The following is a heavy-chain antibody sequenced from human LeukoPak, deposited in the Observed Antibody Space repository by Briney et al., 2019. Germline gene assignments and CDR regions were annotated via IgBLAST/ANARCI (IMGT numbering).Heavy chain of an antibody. V-gene: IGHV3-23*01. Sequence: GGSLRLSCAASGFTISNYGMSWVRQAPGKGLEWVSGISGSSGSTFYADSVQGRFTISRDNSKNSLYLQMNSLRAEDTAVYYCARDTRAPRYWGQGTLVTVSS. J-gene: IGHJ4*02. D-gene: IGHD1-26*01. CDR3: ARDTRAPRY. CDR2: ISGSSGST. CDR1: GFTISNYG.